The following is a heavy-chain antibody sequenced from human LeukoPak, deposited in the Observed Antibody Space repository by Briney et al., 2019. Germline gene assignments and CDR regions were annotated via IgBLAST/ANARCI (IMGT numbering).Heavy chain of an antibody. Sequence: SETLSLTCTVSGDSVSSGSYYWSWIRQPPGKGLEWIGYIYYSGSTNYNPSLKSRVTISVDTSKNQFSLKLSSVTAADTAVYYCARGPNFDYWGQGTLVTVSS. J-gene: IGHJ4*02. CDR1: GDSVSSGSYY. CDR3: ARGPNFDY. V-gene: IGHV4-61*01. CDR2: IYYSGST.